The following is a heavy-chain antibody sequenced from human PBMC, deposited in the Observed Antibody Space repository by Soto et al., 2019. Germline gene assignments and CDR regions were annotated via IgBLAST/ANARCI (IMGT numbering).Heavy chain of an antibody. D-gene: IGHD3-3*01. CDR3: AKSARASYVRFLEWLDY. Sequence: QVQLVESGGGVVQPGRSLRLSCAASGFTFSSYGMHWVRQAPGKGLEWVAVISYDGSNKYYADSVKGRFTISRDNSKNTLYLQMNSLRAEDTAVYYCAKSARASYVRFLEWLDYWGQGTLVTVSS. CDR1: GFTFSSYG. V-gene: IGHV3-30*18. J-gene: IGHJ4*02. CDR2: ISYDGSNK.